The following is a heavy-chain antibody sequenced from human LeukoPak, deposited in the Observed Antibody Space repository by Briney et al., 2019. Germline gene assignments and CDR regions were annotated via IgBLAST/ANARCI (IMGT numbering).Heavy chain of an antibody. J-gene: IGHJ4*02. D-gene: IGHD3-22*01. CDR3: AKDRPNYYHSDGSYYKRNGDY. Sequence: GGALRLSCAASGFIFNTYAMSWVRPAPGKGLEWVSSISSSGEFSYYVDSPRGRVTISRDNSKNMLYLLLSSLTAEDTAVYYCAKDRPNYYHSDGSYYKRNGDYWGQGTLVTVSS. V-gene: IGHV3-23*01. CDR1: GFIFNTYA. CDR2: ISSSGEFS.